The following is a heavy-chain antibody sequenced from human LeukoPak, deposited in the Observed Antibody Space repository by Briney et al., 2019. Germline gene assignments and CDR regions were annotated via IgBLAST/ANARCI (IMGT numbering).Heavy chain of an antibody. D-gene: IGHD4-11*01. V-gene: IGHV4-59*08. J-gene: IGHJ6*03. CDR3: ARRSMTTVSSDYYYYHMDV. CDR1: GGSISSYY. Sequence: SETLSLTCTVSGGSISSYYWSWIRQPPGKGLEWIGYIYYSGSTNYNPSLKSRVTISVDTSKNQFSLKLSSVTAADTAVYYCARRSMTTVSSDYYYYHMDVWGKGTTVTVSS. CDR2: IYYSGST.